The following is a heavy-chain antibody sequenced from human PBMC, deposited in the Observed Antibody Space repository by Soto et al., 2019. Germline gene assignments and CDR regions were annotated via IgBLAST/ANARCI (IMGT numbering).Heavy chain of an antibody. CDR2: ISSSSSSI. Sequence: GGLRLSCSASGFTFISNSMNLVRQAPGKGLEWVSYISSSSSSIYYVDSVKGRFTISRDNAKNSLYLQMNSLRADDTAVYYCARLPYYSDQWGQGTLVTVSS. CDR1: GFTFISNS. V-gene: IGHV3-48*01. J-gene: IGHJ5*02. D-gene: IGHD3-22*01. CDR3: ARLPYYSDQ.